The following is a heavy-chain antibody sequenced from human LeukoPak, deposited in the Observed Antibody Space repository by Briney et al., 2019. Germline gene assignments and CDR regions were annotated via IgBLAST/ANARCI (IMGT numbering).Heavy chain of an antibody. Sequence: ASETLSLTCTVSGGSISSSSYYWGWIRQPPGKGLEWIGSIYYSGSTYYNPSLKSRVTISVDTSKNQFSLKLSSVTAADTAVYYCARPGSSGYYYDAFDIWGQGTMVTVSS. V-gene: IGHV4-39*01. CDR3: ARPGSSGYYYDAFDI. CDR1: GGSISSSSYY. J-gene: IGHJ3*02. CDR2: IYYSGST. D-gene: IGHD3-22*01.